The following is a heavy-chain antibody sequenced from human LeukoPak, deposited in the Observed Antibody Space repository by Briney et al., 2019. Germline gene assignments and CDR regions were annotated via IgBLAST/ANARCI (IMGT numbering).Heavy chain of an antibody. CDR3: ARLLQRYYYYGMDV. Sequence: KPSETLSLTCAVYGGSFSGYYWSWIRQPPGKGLEWIGEINHSGSTNYNPSLKRRVTISVDTSKNQFSLKLSSVTAADTAVYYCARLLQRYYYYGMDVWGQGTTVTVSS. CDR2: INHSGST. D-gene: IGHD3-22*01. V-gene: IGHV4-34*01. J-gene: IGHJ6*02. CDR1: GGSFSGYY.